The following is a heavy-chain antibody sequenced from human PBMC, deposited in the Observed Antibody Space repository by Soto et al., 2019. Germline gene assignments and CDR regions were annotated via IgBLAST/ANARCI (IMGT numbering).Heavy chain of an antibody. CDR1: GFTFSSYA. Sequence: GGSLRLSCAASGFTFSSYAMSWVRQAPGEGLEWVSAISGSGGSTYYADSVKGRFTISRDNSKNTLYLQMNSLRAEDTAVYYCAKDAAAAGTLYYYYGMDVWGQGTTVTVSS. J-gene: IGHJ6*02. V-gene: IGHV3-23*01. D-gene: IGHD6-13*01. CDR2: ISGSGGST. CDR3: AKDAAAAGTLYYYYGMDV.